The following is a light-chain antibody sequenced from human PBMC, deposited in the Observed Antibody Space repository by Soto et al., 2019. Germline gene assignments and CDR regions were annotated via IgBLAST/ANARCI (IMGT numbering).Light chain of an antibody. J-gene: IGLJ3*02. Sequence: QSALTQPASVSGSLGQSITISCTGSNRDIGAYNLVSWYQQYPDTAPQLIIYEVRKRPAGVSYRFTGSRSGNTASLTISALQADDASTFYCSSYTTTSTLLFGGGTKLTVL. V-gene: IGLV2-14*01. CDR3: SSYTTTSTLL. CDR1: NRDIGAYNL. CDR2: EVR.